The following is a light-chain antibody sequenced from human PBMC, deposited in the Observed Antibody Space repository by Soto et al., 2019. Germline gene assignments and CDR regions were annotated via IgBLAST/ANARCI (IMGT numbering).Light chain of an antibody. Sequence: DIQKTQSPSSLSSSVADIVTITCLASQSISIYLNWYQQKTGKAPKLLIYAASHLQSGVPSRFSGSGSGTDFTLTINSLQPGDFATYYCQQSSSTPYSFGQGTKVDIK. CDR1: QSISIY. V-gene: IGKV1-39*01. J-gene: IGKJ2*03. CDR2: AAS. CDR3: QQSSSTPYS.